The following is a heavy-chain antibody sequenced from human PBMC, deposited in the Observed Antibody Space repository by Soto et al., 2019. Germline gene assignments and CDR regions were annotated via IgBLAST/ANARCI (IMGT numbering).Heavy chain of an antibody. J-gene: IGHJ5*02. CDR1: GFTFSSYG. Sequence: GGSLRLSCAASGFTFSSYGMHWVRQAPGKGLEWVAVIWYDGSNKYYADSVKGRFTISRDNSKSTLYLQMNSLRAEDTAVYYCARDGGCRDGYTVGCNWFDPWGQGT. CDR2: IWYDGSNK. V-gene: IGHV3-33*01. D-gene: IGHD2-15*01. CDR3: ARDGGCRDGYTVGCNWFDP.